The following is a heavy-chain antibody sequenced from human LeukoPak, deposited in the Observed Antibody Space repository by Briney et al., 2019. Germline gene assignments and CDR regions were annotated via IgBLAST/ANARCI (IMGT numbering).Heavy chain of an antibody. CDR1: GGTFSSYP. Sequence: ASVKVSCKVSGGTFSSYPISWVRQAPGQGLEWMGEITPIFGEAQNAEKFQGRVTITADKSTSTAYMELSSLRSEDTAVYYCASHDPHEGGAKNSWGQGTLVTVSS. CDR2: ITPIFGEA. J-gene: IGHJ4*02. D-gene: IGHD1-26*01. V-gene: IGHV1-69*06. CDR3: ASHDPHEGGAKNS.